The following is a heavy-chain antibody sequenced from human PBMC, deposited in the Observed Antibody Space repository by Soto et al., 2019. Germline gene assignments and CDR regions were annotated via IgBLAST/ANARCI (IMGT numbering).Heavy chain of an antibody. D-gene: IGHD2-15*01. CDR1: GFSFSSYT. J-gene: IGHJ5*01. V-gene: IGHV3-21*06. CDR2: ITNGGTHT. CDR3: ARAHEVAWFDS. Sequence: GGSLRLSCTASGFSFSSYTMNWVRQAPGKGLQWVASITNGGTHTYSADSGKGRFTISRDNDKNSLYLQMNNLRAEDTATYYCARAHEVAWFDSWGLGTLVTVSS.